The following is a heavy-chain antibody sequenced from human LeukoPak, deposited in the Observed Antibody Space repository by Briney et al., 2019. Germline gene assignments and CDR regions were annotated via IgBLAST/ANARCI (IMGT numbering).Heavy chain of an antibody. J-gene: IGHJ4*02. D-gene: IGHD2-2*01. CDR2: IYTSGST. CDR3: ARAKGCSSTSCPYFDY. V-gene: IGHV4-59*10. CDR1: GGSFSSYY. Sequence: SETLSLTCAVYGGSFSSYYWSWIRQPAGKGLEWIGRIYTSGSTNYNPSLKSRVTMSVDTSKNQFSLKLSSVTAADTAVYYCARAKGCSSTSCPYFDYWGQGTLVTVSS.